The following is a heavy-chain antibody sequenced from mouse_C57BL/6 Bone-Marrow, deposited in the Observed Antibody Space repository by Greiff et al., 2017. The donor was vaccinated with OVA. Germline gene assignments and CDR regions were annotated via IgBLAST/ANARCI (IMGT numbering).Heavy chain of an antibody. Sequence: QVQLQQSGAELARPGASVKLSCKASGYTFTSYGISWVKQRTGQGLEWIGEIYPRSGNTYYNEKFKGKATLTADKSSSTAYMELRSLTSEDSAVYFCARGGTTVVPYWFDYWGQGTTLTVSS. CDR3: ARGGTTVVPYWFDY. D-gene: IGHD1-1*01. V-gene: IGHV1-81*01. CDR1: GYTFTSYG. CDR2: IYPRSGNT. J-gene: IGHJ2*01.